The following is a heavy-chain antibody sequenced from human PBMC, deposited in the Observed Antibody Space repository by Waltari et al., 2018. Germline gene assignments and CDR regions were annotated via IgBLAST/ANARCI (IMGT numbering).Heavy chain of an antibody. J-gene: IGHJ4*02. CDR2: INHSGST. Sequence: QVQLQQWGAGLLKPSETLSLTCAVYGGSFSGYYWSWIRQPPGKGLEWIGEINHSGSTNYNPSRKSRVTISVDTSKNQFSLKLSSVTAADTAVYYCALGGPVAGIDYWGQGTLVTVSS. CDR3: ALGGPVAGIDY. V-gene: IGHV4-34*01. D-gene: IGHD6-19*01. CDR1: GGSFSGYY.